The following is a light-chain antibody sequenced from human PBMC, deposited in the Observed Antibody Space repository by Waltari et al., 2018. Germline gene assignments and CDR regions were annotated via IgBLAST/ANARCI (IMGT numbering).Light chain of an antibody. CDR3: SSYTSSSTYV. Sequence: QSALAQPASVSASPGESITISCTGTSSDIGIFSYVSWYQQHPGKAPKLMIYEVTNRTSRLSTRFPGSKSGHTASLTISGLRAEDEADYYCSSYTSSSTYVFGTGTRVTVL. J-gene: IGLJ1*01. CDR1: SSDIGIFSY. CDR2: EVT. V-gene: IGLV2-14*01.